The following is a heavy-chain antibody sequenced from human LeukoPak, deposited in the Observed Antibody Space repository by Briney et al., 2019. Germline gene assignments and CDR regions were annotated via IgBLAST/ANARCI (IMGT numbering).Heavy chain of an antibody. D-gene: IGHD3-9*01. Sequence: PSETLSLTCTVSGGSISSFYWTWIRQPPGKGLECIGYIHYSGSTNYNPSLKSRVTISVDTSKNQFSLKLNSVTAADTAVYYCARGNFDWLSGASDIWGQGTMVTVSS. V-gene: IGHV4-59*01. CDR2: IHYSGST. CDR3: ARGNFDWLSGASDI. J-gene: IGHJ3*02. CDR1: GGSISSFY.